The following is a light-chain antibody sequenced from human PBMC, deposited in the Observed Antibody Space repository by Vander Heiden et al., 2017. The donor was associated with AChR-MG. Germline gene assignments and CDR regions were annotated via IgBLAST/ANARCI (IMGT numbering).Light chain of an antibody. CDR1: SSNFGAGYD. CDR3: QSYDSTLSGSV. J-gene: IGLJ3*02. V-gene: IGLV1-40*01. Sequence: QSVPTQPPSVSGAPGQRVTISCTGSSSNFGAGYDVHWYHQLPGTAPKLLIYGDNNRPSGVPDRFSGSKSGTSASLAITGLQAEDEADYYCQSYDSTLSGSVFGGGTKLTVL. CDR2: GDN.